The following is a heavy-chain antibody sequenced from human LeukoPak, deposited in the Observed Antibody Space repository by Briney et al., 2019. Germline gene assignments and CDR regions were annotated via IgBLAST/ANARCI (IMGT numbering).Heavy chain of an antibody. CDR2: ISGSGGST. CDR1: GFTFSSYA. Sequence: PGGSLRLSCAASGFTFSSYAMSWVRQAPGKGLEWVSAISGSGGSTYYADSVKGRFTISRDNSKNTLYLQMNSLRAEDTAVYYCASGRDIEVAGPGGYFDHWGQGTLVTVSS. CDR3: ASGRDIEVAGPGGYFDH. V-gene: IGHV3-23*01. D-gene: IGHD6-19*01. J-gene: IGHJ4*02.